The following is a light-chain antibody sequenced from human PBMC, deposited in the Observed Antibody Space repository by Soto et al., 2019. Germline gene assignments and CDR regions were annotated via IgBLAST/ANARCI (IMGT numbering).Light chain of an antibody. CDR3: QHYNSYSEA. CDR2: DVS. V-gene: IGKV1-5*01. CDR1: QTINSW. Sequence: DIQMTQSPSTLSASVGDRVTITCRASQTINSWLAWYQQKPGKAPKVLIYDVSSLESGVPSRFSGSGSGTEFTLTISSLQPDDFATYYCQHYNSYSEAFGQGTKVEIK. J-gene: IGKJ1*01.